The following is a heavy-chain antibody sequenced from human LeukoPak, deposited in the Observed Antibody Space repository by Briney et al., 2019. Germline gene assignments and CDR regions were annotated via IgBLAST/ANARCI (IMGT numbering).Heavy chain of an antibody. Sequence: SETLSLTCTVSGGSISSGSYYWSWIRQPAGKGLEWIGRIYSSGSTNYNPSLKSRVTISLDTSKNQFSLKLSSVTAADTAVYYCARLRYYYMDVWGKGTTVTISS. J-gene: IGHJ6*03. V-gene: IGHV4-61*02. CDR3: ARLRYYYMDV. CDR1: GGSISSGSYY. CDR2: IYSSGST.